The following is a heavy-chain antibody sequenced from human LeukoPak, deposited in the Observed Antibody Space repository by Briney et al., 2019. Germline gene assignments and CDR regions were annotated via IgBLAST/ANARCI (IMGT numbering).Heavy chain of an antibody. J-gene: IGHJ4*02. V-gene: IGHV3-7*04. CDR2: IHPEGNEK. CDR1: GFTLRDFW. CDR3: ARGDAFSGDH. Sequence: GGSLRLSCAVSGFTLRDFWMSWVRQAPGRGLEWVANIHPEGNEKYHVESVKGRFTISRDNAKNSLFLQMNGLRVEDTAVYYCARGDAFSGDHWGQGTLVTVSS.